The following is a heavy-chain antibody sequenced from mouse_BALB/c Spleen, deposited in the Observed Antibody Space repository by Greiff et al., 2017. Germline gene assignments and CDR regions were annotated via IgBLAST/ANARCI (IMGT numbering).Heavy chain of an antibody. CDR1: GYTFTSYW. D-gene: IGHD1-1*01. CDR3: ATLITTVVAKAMDY. V-gene: IGHV1-7*01. J-gene: IGHJ4*01. CDR2: INPSTGYT. Sequence: QVQLKESGAELAKPGASVKMSCKASGYTFTSYWMHWVKQRPGQGLEWIGYINPSTGYTEYNQKFKDKATLTADKSSSTAYMQLSSLTSEDSAVYYCATLITTVVAKAMDYWGQGTSVTVSS.